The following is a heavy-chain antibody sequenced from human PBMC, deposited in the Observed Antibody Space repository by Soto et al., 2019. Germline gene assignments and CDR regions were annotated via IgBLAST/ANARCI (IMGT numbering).Heavy chain of an antibody. CDR3: ALSGYCSGSSCYVGVTYDYYGMDV. V-gene: IGHV1-69*01. Sequence: QVQLVQSGAEVKKPGSSVKVSCKASGGTFSSYAISWVRQAPGQGLEWMGGIIPIFGTANYAQKFQGRVTMTADESTSTAYTELSSLRSEDTAVYYCALSGYCSGSSCYVGVTYDYYGMDVWGQGTTVTVSS. J-gene: IGHJ6*02. D-gene: IGHD2-15*01. CDR1: GGTFSSYA. CDR2: IIPIFGTA.